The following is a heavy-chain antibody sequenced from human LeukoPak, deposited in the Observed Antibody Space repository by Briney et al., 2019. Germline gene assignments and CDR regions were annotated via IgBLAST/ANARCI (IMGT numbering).Heavy chain of an antibody. D-gene: IGHD6-19*01. J-gene: IGHJ3*02. CDR1: GFTFSSYS. CDR2: ISRSGSSVITT. Sequence: PGGSLRLSCAASGFTFSSYSMKWVRQAPGKGLEWVSYISRSGSSVITTHYEDSVKGRFTISRDNAKNSLYLQMNSLRAEDTAVYYCNWLGKSDVFDIWGQGTMVTVSS. CDR3: NWLGKSDVFDI. V-gene: IGHV3-48*04.